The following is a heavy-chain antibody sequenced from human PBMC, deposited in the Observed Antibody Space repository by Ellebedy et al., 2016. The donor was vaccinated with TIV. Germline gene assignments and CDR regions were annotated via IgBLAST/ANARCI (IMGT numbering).Heavy chain of an antibody. CDR1: GFTFSDYY. Sequence: GESLKISXAASGFTFSDYYMHWVRQAPGKGLEWVAVIWYDGSNKYYADSVKGRFTISRDNSKNTLYLQMNSLRAEDTAVYYCARTSYCGGDCYSAHIDYWGQGTLVTVSS. D-gene: IGHD2-21*02. J-gene: IGHJ4*02. CDR3: ARTSYCGGDCYSAHIDY. CDR2: IWYDGSNK. V-gene: IGHV3-33*08.